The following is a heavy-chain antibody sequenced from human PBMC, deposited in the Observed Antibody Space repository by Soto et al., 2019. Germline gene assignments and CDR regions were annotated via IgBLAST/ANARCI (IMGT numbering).Heavy chain of an antibody. CDR2: ISAYNGNT. D-gene: IGHD3-22*01. J-gene: IGHJ4*02. CDR1: GYTFTSYV. CDR3: ARVPRRPYYYDSSGPFFDY. V-gene: IGHV1-18*01. Sequence: ASVKVSCKASGYTFTSYVISWVLQGPGQGLEWMGWISAYNGNTNYAQKLQGRVTMTTDTSTSTAYMELRSLRSDDTAVYYCARVPRRPYYYDSSGPFFDYWGQGTLVTVSS.